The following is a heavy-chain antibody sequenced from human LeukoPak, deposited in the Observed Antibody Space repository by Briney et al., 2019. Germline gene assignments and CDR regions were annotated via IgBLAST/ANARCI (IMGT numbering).Heavy chain of an antibody. CDR1: GVSVTTSGYD. CDR2: IYYSGST. J-gene: IGHJ4*02. V-gene: IGHV4-39*01. D-gene: IGHD6-19*01. Sequence: SETLSLTCTVFGVSVTTSGYDGAWIRQPPGRGLEWIGSIYYSGSTYYNPSLKSRVTISVDTSKNQFSLKLSSVTAADTAVYYCARQRGRIAVAVPDYWGQGTLVTVSS. CDR3: ARQRGRIAVAVPDY.